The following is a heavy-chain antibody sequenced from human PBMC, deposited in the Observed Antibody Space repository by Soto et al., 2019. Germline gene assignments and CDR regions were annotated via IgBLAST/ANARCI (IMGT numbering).Heavy chain of an antibody. D-gene: IGHD5-12*01. CDR1: GYTFSNYW. V-gene: IGHV5-51*01. Sequence: GESLKISCKGSGYTFSNYWLGWVRQTPGKGLEWMGIIYLGDSDTRYSPSFQGQVTISADKSISTAYLQWSSLKASDTAMYYCARGVGIVATDGMDVWGQGTAVTVSS. CDR3: ARGVGIVATDGMDV. CDR2: IYLGDSDT. J-gene: IGHJ6*02.